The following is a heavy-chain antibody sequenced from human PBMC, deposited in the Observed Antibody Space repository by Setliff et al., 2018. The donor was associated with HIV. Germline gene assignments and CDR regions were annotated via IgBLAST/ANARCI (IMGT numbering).Heavy chain of an antibody. D-gene: IGHD3-22*01. CDR1: GGSISSSDW. CDR3: ARGYYDSSGYYFGSSYWYFDL. CDR2: IYHSGST. Sequence: SETLSLTCAVSGGSISSSDWWSWVRQPPGKGLEWIGEIYHSGSTNYNPSLKSRVTISVDKSKNQFSLKLSSVTAADTAVYYCARGYYDSSGYYFGSSYWYFDLWGRGTLVTVSS. V-gene: IGHV4-4*02. J-gene: IGHJ2*01.